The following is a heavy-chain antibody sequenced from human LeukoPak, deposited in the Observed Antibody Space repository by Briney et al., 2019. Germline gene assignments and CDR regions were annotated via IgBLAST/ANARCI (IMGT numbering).Heavy chain of an antibody. CDR3: ARDRGRGFDL. CDR1: GFIFSRYW. CDR2: IKEDGKDK. V-gene: IGHV3-7*01. Sequence: GGSLRLSCAASGFIFSRYWMTWVRQAPGKGLEWVANIKEDGKDKYYVDSVKGRFTISKDNAKNSLSLQMNSLRADDTAVYYCARDRGRGFDLWGQGTLVTVSS. J-gene: IGHJ5*02.